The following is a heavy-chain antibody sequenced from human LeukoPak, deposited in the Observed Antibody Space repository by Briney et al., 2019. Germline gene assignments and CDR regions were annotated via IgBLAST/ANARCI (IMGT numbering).Heavy chain of an antibody. CDR2: MYRSGST. D-gene: IGHD6-6*01. Sequence: PSQTLSLTCTVSGGSISSDNYYWNWIRQPAGKGLEWIGRMYRSGSTTYNPSLKGRVTISLDPSKNQFSLELSSVTAEDTAVYYCARAPRTSSPGSVDYYHYMDVWGKGTTVTVSS. CDR1: GGSISSDNYY. CDR3: ARAPRTSSPGSVDYYHYMDV. V-gene: IGHV4-61*02. J-gene: IGHJ6*03.